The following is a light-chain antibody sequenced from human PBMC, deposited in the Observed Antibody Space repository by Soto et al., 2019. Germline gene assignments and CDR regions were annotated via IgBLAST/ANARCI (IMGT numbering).Light chain of an antibody. CDR1: QSVTSTY. Sequence: TQSPGTLSLSPGERATLSCRAVQSVTSTYMAWYQQKPGQAPRLLIYATSFRATGIPDRFSGSGSGTDFTLTITRLEPEDFAVYYCQQYIKWPITFGQGTRLEIK. CDR2: ATS. CDR3: QQYIKWPIT. J-gene: IGKJ5*01. V-gene: IGKV3-20*01.